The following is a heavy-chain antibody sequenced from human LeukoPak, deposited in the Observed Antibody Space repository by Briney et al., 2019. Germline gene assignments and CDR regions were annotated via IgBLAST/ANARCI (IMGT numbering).Heavy chain of an antibody. V-gene: IGHV3-30*03. CDR3: AREVYDFWRKGYYFDY. CDR2: ISYDGSNK. D-gene: IGHD3-3*01. CDR1: GFSFSSYG. Sequence: GGSLRLSCAASGFSFSSYGMHWVRQAPGKGLEWVAVISYDGSNKYYADSVKGRFTISRDNSKNTLYLQMNSLRAEDTAVYYCAREVYDFWRKGYYFDYWGQGTLVTVSS. J-gene: IGHJ4*02.